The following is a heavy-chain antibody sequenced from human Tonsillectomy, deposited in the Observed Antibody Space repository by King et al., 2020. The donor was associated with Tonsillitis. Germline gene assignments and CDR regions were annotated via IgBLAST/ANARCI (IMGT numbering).Heavy chain of an antibody. CDR1: GGSISSSSYY. Sequence: QLQESGPGLVKPSETLSLTCTVSGGSISSSSYYWGWIRQPPGKGLEWIWSIYYSGSTYYNPSLKSRVTISVDTSKNKFSLKLSSVTAADTAVYYCARYCSGGSCYSDAFDIWGQGTMVTVSS. CDR3: ARYCSGGSCYSDAFDI. J-gene: IGHJ3*02. V-gene: IGHV4-39*01. CDR2: IYYSGST. D-gene: IGHD2-15*01.